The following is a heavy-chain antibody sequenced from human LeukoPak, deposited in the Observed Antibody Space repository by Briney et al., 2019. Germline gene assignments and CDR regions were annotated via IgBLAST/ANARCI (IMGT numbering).Heavy chain of an antibody. CDR2: INAGNGHT. J-gene: IGHJ4*02. CDR1: GFTFTNYA. CDR3: ARGIWSRTVSSYYFDY. D-gene: IGHD3-3*01. V-gene: IGHV1-3*01. Sequence: ASVKVSCEASGFTFTNYAMQWVRQAPGQRLEWMGWINAGNGHTRYSQRFQGRVTITRDTSATTVYMEVTGLRSEDTAVYYCARGIWSRTVSSYYFDYWGQGTLVTVSS.